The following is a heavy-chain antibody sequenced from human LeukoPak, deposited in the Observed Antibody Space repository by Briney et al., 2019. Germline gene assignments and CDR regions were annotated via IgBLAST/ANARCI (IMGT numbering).Heavy chain of an antibody. CDR3: AKDIGPGGGYKLFDY. D-gene: IGHD5-24*01. V-gene: IGHV3-43*01. CDR2: ISWDGGST. CDR1: GFTFDDYT. Sequence: RPGGSLRLSCAASGFTFDDYTMHWVRQAPGKGLEWVSLISWDGGSTYYADSVKGRFTISRDNSKNSLYLQMNSLRTEDTALYYCAKDIGPGGGYKLFDYWGQGTLVTVSS. J-gene: IGHJ4*02.